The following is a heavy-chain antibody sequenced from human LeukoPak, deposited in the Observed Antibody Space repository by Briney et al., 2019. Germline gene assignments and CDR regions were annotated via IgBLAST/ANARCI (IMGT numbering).Heavy chain of an antibody. CDR3: ARGMTNPFDY. CDR2: IYSGGST. J-gene: IGHJ4*02. D-gene: IGHD4-11*01. V-gene: IGHV3-53*04. Sequence: GGSLRLSCAASGFTVSTNYMSWVRQAPGKGLEWVSVIYSGGSTYYADSVKGRFTISRYNSENTLYLQMNSLRAEDTAVYYCARGMTNPFDYWGQGTLVTVSS. CDR1: GFTVSTNY.